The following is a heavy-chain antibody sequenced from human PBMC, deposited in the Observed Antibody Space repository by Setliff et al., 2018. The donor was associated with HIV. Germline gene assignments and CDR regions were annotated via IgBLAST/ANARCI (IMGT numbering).Heavy chain of an antibody. J-gene: IGHJ5*01. CDR2: IYHSGST. CDR3: ARVRLELRQYWFDS. CDR1: GYSISSGYY. V-gene: IGHV4-38-2*01. D-gene: IGHD1-7*01. Sequence: SETLSLTCAVSGYSISSGYYWGWIRQPPGKGLEWIGSIYHSGSTNYNPSLKRRDTISVDTSKNQFSLKLNSVTAADTAVYYCARVRLELRQYWFDSWGQGSPVTAPQ.